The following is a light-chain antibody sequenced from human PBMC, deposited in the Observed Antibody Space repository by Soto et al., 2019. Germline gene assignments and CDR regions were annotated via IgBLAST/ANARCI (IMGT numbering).Light chain of an antibody. CDR2: DVS. CDR3: ASYTTSSTYV. V-gene: IGLV2-14*01. CDR1: SSDVGGYSY. Sequence: QSVLTQPASVSGSPGQSIAISCTGTSSDVGGYSYVSWYQQQPGKAPKLVISDVSNRPSGVSDRFSGSKSGNTASLTISRLQTEDEADYYCASYTTSSTYVFGTGTKLTVL. J-gene: IGLJ1*01.